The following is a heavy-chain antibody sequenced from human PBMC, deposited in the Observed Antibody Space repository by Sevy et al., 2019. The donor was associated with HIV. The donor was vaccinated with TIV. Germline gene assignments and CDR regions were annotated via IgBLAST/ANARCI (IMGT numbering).Heavy chain of an antibody. CDR2: VSGTGDNT. D-gene: IGHD3-10*01. CDR1: GLIFSNYA. CDR3: AKDFYGSGSYYTTDR. V-gene: IGHV3-23*01. J-gene: IGHJ5*02. Sequence: GGSLRLSCAASGLIFSNYAMNWFRQPPGKGLEWVSTVSGTGDNTYYAESVKGRFTIFRDNSKNTMYLQMNSLRADETAVYYCAKDFYGSGSYYTTDRWGQGTLVTVSS.